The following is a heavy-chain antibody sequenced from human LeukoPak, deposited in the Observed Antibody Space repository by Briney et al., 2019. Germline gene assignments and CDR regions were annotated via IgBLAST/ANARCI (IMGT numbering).Heavy chain of an antibody. CDR1: GFTFSSNS. D-gene: IGHD3-22*01. CDR2: ISTVSIYI. CDR3: VRVDSSGYGLHWGLDY. V-gene: IGHV3-21*01. J-gene: IGHJ4*02. Sequence: PGGSLRLSCAAAGFTFSSNSMNWVRQAPGKGLGWVSLISTVSIYIYYADSVKGRFTISRDNAKNSLYLQMNSLRAEDTAVYYCVRVDSSGYGLHWGLDYWGQGTLVTVSS.